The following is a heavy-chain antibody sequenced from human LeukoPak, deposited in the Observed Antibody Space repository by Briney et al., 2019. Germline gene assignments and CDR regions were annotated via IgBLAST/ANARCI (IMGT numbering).Heavy chain of an antibody. D-gene: IGHD3-10*01. CDR1: GFTFSSYG. V-gene: IGHV3-30*02. CDR2: IRYDGSNK. J-gene: IGHJ3*01. CDR3: ASALGSMVRGVTDVFDV. Sequence: GGSLRLSCAAPGFTFSSYGMHWVRQAPGKGLEWVAFIRYDGSNKYYADSVKGRFTISRDNSKNTLYLQMNSLRAEDTAVYYCASALGSMVRGVTDVFDVWGQGTMVTVSS.